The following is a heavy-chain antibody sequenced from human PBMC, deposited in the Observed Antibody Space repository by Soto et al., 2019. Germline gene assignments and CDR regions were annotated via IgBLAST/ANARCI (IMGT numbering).Heavy chain of an antibody. J-gene: IGHJ4*02. Sequence: QVQLQQWGAGLLKPSETLSLSCAVYGASFSGYYWNWIRQPPGKGLEWIGEINQSGSTNYSPSLKTRVTISVDTSKKQFSLRVSPVTAADTAVYYCARRFSGTGRYFDYWGQGTLVTVSS. D-gene: IGHD1-1*01. CDR1: GASFSGYY. V-gene: IGHV4-34*02. CDR2: INQSGST. CDR3: ARRFSGTGRYFDY.